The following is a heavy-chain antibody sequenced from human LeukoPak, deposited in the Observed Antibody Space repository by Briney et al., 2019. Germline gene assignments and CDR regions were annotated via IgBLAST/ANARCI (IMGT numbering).Heavy chain of an antibody. V-gene: IGHV4-59*01. D-gene: IGHD6-19*01. CDR1: GGSISSYY. Sequence: SETLSLTCTVSGGSISSYYWSWIRQPPGKGLEWIGYIYYSGSTNYNPSLKSRVTISVDTSKNQFSLKLSSVTAADTAVYYCARASSSGWYGAYYYYMDVWGKGTTVTVSS. CDR3: ARASSSGWYGAYYYYMDV. CDR2: IYYSGST. J-gene: IGHJ6*03.